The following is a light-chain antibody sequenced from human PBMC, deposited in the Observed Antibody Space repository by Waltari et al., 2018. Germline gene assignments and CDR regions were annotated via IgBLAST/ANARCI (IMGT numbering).Light chain of an antibody. CDR1: QSVSTN. CDR2: GAA. V-gene: IGKV3-15*01. CDR3: HQYNDWPPT. J-gene: IGKJ1*01. Sequence: EVVMTQSPATLSVSPGERATLSCRASQSVSTNLAWSQQKPGQAPRLLIYGAAVRATDIPARFSGSGSGTEFTLTINSLQSEDFAVYYCHQYNDWPPTFGQGTTVEIK.